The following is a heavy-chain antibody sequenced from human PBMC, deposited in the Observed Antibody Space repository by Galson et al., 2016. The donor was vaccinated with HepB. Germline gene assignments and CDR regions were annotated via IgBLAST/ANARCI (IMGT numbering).Heavy chain of an antibody. D-gene: IGHD3-3*02. CDR2: ISGGGGRHT. V-gene: IGHV3-23*01. J-gene: IGHJ4*02. CDR1: GFTFNNYA. CDR3: VSPSHFCISINCQFDH. Sequence: SLRLSCAVSGFTFNNYAMTWVRQAPGKGLEWVSAISGGGGRHTYYADSVKGRFTISRDNSENTLYLQMDSLRAEDTAIYYCVSPSHFCISINCQFDHWGQGSLVTVSS.